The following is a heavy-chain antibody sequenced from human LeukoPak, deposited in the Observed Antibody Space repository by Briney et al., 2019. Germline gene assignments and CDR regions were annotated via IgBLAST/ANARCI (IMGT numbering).Heavy chain of an antibody. CDR2: IYYSGST. J-gene: IGHJ4*02. CDR3: ARADSSGYYGGLFDY. D-gene: IGHD3-22*01. CDR1: GGSISSGGYY. V-gene: IGHV4-31*03. Sequence: SQTLSLTCTVSGGSISSGGYYWSWIRQHPGKGLEWIGYIYYSGSTYYNPSLKSRVTISVDTSKNQFSLKLSSVTAADTAVYYCARADSSGYYGGLFDYWGQRTLVTVSS.